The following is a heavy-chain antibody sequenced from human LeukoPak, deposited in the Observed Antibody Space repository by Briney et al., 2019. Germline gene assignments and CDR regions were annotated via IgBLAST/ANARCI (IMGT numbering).Heavy chain of an antibody. Sequence: ASVKVSCKASGYTFTSYGISWERQAPGQGLEWMGWISAYNGNTNYAQKLQGRVTMTTDTSTSTAYMELRSLRSDDTAVYYCARDRATVTTDGLDYWRQGTLVTVSS. V-gene: IGHV1-18*01. CDR3: ARDRATVTTDGLDY. CDR2: ISAYNGNT. J-gene: IGHJ4*02. CDR1: GYTFTSYG. D-gene: IGHD4-17*01.